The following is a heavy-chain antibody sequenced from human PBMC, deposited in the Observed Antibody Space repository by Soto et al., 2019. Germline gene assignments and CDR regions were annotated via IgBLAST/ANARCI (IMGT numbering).Heavy chain of an antibody. V-gene: IGHV3-74*01. J-gene: IGHJ4*02. Sequence: EVHLVESGGDLVQPGGSLRLSCAASGFTFSSYWMHWARQAPGKGLVWHSSIDGVGTVIPHADSVKGRFTVSRDNAKNTLYLQMNSLRAEDTAVYYCVREVCSGGLCKVFDYWGQGTPVTVSS. CDR2: IDGVGTVI. CDR3: VREVCSGGLCKVFDY. CDR1: GFTFSSYW. D-gene: IGHD2-15*01.